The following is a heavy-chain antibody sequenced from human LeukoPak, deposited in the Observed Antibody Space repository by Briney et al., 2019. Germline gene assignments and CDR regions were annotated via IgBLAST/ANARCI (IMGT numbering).Heavy chain of an antibody. D-gene: IGHD3-3*01. V-gene: IGHV4-61*02. CDR1: GVSISSGSYY. J-gene: IGHJ4*02. CDR2: IYSSGST. CDR3: ARGGSITIFGVVPIDY. Sequence: SETLSLTCTVSGVSISSGSYYWSWIRPPAGKGLEWIGRIYSSGSTNYNPSLKSRVTISVDPSKNQFSLKLRPVTAADTAVYYCARGGSITIFGVVPIDYWGQGTLVTVSS.